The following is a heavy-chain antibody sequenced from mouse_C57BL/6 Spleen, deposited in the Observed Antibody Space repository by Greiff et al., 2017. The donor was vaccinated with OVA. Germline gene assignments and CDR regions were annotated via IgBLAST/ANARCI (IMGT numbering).Heavy chain of an antibody. CDR2: IRNKANNHAT. CDR3: TRDDGYYDAMDY. Sequence: EVQLQESGGGLVQPGGSMKLSCAASGFTFSDAWMDWVRQSPEKGLEWVAEIRNKANNHATYYAESVKGRFTISRDDSKSSVYLQMNSLRAEDTGIYYCTRDDGYYDAMDYWGQGTSVTVSS. D-gene: IGHD2-3*01. J-gene: IGHJ4*01. V-gene: IGHV6-6*01. CDR1: GFTFSDAW.